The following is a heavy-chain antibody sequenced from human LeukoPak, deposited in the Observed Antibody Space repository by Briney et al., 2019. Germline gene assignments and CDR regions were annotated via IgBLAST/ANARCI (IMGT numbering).Heavy chain of an antibody. CDR1: GFTFSSYA. Sequence: GGSRRLSCAAAGFTFSSYAMHWVRQPPGKRLEWVAVISYDGSNKYYADSVKGRFTISRDNSKNTLYLQMNSVRAEDTSVYYCADGIYDRSGYYYVLPGYWGQGTLVTVSS. J-gene: IGHJ4*02. CDR2: ISYDGSNK. D-gene: IGHD3-22*01. CDR3: ADGIYDRSGYYYVLPGY. V-gene: IGHV3-30-3*01.